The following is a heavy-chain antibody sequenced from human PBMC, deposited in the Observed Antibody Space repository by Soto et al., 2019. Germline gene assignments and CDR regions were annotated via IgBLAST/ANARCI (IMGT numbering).Heavy chain of an antibody. D-gene: IGHD6-6*01. Sequence: HLVESGGGVVQPGRSLRLSCAASGFTFRNFGMHWVRQAPGKGLEWVAVMSYDGSNEYYGDSVKGRFTISRDSSKNTLFLQMNSLRAEDTAVYYCAKGRHGSSYSAADYWGQGTLVTVSS. J-gene: IGHJ4*02. CDR3: AKGRHGSSYSAADY. CDR2: MSYDGSNE. CDR1: GFTFRNFG. V-gene: IGHV3-30*18.